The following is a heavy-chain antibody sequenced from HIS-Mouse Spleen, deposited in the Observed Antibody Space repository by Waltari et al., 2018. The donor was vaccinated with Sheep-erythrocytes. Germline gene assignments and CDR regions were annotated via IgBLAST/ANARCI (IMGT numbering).Heavy chain of an antibody. CDR3: ARGAFDI. Sequence: QVQLVESGGGVVQPGRSLRLSWAASGFTFSSYAMHWGRQAPGKGLEWVAVISYDGSNKYYADSVKGRFTISRDNSKNTLYLQMNSLRAEDTAVYYCARGAFDIWGQGTMVTVSS. V-gene: IGHV3-30-3*01. J-gene: IGHJ3*02. CDR2: ISYDGSNK. CDR1: GFTFSSYA.